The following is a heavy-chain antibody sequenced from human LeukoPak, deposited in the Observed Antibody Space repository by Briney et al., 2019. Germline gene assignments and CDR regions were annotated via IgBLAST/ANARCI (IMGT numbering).Heavy chain of an antibody. CDR1: GYSISSGYY. J-gene: IGHJ4*02. CDR2: INHSGST. D-gene: IGHD3-3*01. CDR3: ASTNYGFWSGYYYY. V-gene: IGHV4-38-2*01. Sequence: PSETLSLTCAVSGYSISSGYYCGWIRQPPGKGLEWIGEINHSGSTNYNPSLKSRVTISVDTSKKQFSLKLSSVTAADTAVYYCASTNYGFWSGYYYYWGQGTLVTVSS.